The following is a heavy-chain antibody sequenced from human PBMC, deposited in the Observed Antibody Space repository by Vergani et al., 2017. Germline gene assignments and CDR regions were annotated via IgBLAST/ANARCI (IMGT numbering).Heavy chain of an antibody. D-gene: IGHD2-2*01. CDR1: GYTFTSYG. J-gene: IGHJ6*02. V-gene: IGHV1-18*04. CDR3: ARDPDIVVVPAAPYYYYYYGMDV. Sequence: QVQLVQSGAEVKTPGASVKVSCKASGYTFTSYGISWVRQAPGQGLEWMGWISAYNGNTNYAQKLQGRVTMTTDTSTSTAYMELRSLRSDDPAVYYCARDPDIVVVPAAPYYYYYYGMDVWGQGTTVTVSS. CDR2: ISAYNGNT.